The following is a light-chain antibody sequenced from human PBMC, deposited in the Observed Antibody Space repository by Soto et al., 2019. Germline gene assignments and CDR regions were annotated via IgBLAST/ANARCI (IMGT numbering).Light chain of an antibody. CDR2: GAS. J-gene: IGKJ1*01. CDR1: QSVSSK. CDR3: QQYGSSSWT. V-gene: IGKV3D-15*01. Sequence: EIVMTQSPATLSVSPGEGATLSCRASQSVSSKLAWYQQKPGQAPRLLIYGASTRATGIPDRFSGSGSGTEFTLTISRLEPEDFAVYYCQQYGSSSWTFGQGTKVDIK.